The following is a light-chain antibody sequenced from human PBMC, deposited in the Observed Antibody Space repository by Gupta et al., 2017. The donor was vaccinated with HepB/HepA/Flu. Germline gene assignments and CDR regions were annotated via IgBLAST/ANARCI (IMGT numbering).Light chain of an antibody. CDR1: SSNIGNNY. CDR3: GTWDSSLSAGV. Sequence: QSVLTPPPSVSAAPGQKVTISSSGSSSNIGNNYVYWYRQLPGTAPRLLIYENSKRPSGIADRFSGSKYGTSATLDITGLQTGDEADYYCGTWDSSLSAGVFGGGTKLTVL. V-gene: IGLV1-51*02. J-gene: IGLJ2*01. CDR2: ENS.